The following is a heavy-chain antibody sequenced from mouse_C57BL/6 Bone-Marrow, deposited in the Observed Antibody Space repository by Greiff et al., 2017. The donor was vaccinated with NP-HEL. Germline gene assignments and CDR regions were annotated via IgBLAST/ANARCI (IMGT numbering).Heavy chain of an antibody. J-gene: IGHJ4*01. CDR3: ARDGNYY. D-gene: IGHD2-1*01. CDR1: GFTFSDYY. Sequence: EVQLVESGGGLVQPGGSLKLSCAASGFTFSDYYMYWVRQTPEKRLEWVAYISNGGGSTYYLDTVKGRFTISRDNAKNTLYLQMSRLKSEDTAMYYCARDGNYYWGQGTSVTVSS. V-gene: IGHV5-12*01. CDR2: ISNGGGST.